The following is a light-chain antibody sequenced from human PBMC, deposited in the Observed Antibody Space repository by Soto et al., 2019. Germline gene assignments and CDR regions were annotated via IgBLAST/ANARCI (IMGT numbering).Light chain of an antibody. V-gene: IGKV3-20*01. Sequence: ELVLTKSPGTLSLSPRDSAALYCKASQIGSGNYLSWYQQKSGQAPRLLIYATSTRAPGIPDRFSGSGSATDFSLIISGLEPEDSAVYYCQQFGDIQWTFGRGTKVDIK. CDR2: ATS. CDR1: QIGSGNY. CDR3: QQFGDIQWT. J-gene: IGKJ1*01.